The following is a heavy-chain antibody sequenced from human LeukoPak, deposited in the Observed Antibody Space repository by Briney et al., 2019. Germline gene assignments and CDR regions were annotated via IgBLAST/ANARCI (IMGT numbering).Heavy chain of an antibody. J-gene: IGHJ4*02. D-gene: IGHD1-26*01. CDR1: GGSISSHY. Sequence: WETLSLTCTVSGGSISSHYWSRIRQPPGKGLELIGYIYYSGSTNYNPPLKSRVTISVDTSKNQFSLKLSSVTAADTAVYYCARDSSSGLVNYWGQGTLVTVSS. CDR3: ARDSSSGLVNY. CDR2: IYYSGST. V-gene: IGHV4-59*11.